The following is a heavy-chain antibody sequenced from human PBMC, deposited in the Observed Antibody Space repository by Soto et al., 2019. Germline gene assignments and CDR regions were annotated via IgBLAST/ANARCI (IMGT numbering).Heavy chain of an antibody. V-gene: IGHV1-69*06. CDR3: AXKVPYYYDSSGQRDAFDI. Sequence: SVKVSCKASGGTFSSYAISWVRQAPGQGLEWMGGIIPIFGTANYAQKFQGRVTITADKSTSTAYMELSSLRSEDTAVYYCAXKVPYYYDSSGQRDAFDIWGQGTMVTVSS. CDR1: GGTFSSYA. J-gene: IGHJ3*02. D-gene: IGHD3-22*01. CDR2: IIPIFGTA.